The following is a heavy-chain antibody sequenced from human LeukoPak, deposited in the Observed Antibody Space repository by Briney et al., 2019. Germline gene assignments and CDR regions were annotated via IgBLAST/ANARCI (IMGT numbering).Heavy chain of an antibody. D-gene: IGHD3-10*01. CDR2: INPSGDST. J-gene: IGHJ5*02. Sequence: WASVKVSCKASGYTFTSYYMHWVRQAPGQGLEWMGIINPSGDSTSYAQKLQGRVTMTRDTSTSTVYMELSSLRSEDTAVYYCARASRAGWFDPWGQGTLVTVSS. CDR3: ARASRAGWFDP. CDR1: GYTFTSYY. V-gene: IGHV1-46*01.